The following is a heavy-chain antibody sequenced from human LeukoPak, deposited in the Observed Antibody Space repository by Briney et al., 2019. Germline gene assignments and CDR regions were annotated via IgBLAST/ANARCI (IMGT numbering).Heavy chain of an antibody. CDR3: ARQVVGWNPDYYYGMDV. CDR1: GYSFTSYW. J-gene: IGHJ6*02. CDR2: IYPGDSDT. Sequence: RHGESLKISCKGSGYSFTSYWIGWVRQMPGKGLEWMGIIYPGDSDTRYSPSFQGQVTISADKSISTAYLQWSSLKASDTAMYYCARQVVGWNPDYYYGMDVWGQGTTVTVSS. D-gene: IGHD1-1*01. V-gene: IGHV5-51*01.